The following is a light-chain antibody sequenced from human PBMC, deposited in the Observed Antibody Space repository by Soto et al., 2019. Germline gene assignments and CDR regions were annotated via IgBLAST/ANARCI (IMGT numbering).Light chain of an antibody. V-gene: IGKV3-15*01. CDR3: QQYCSSPRT. CDR1: QSLTTD. Sequence: EIVMTQSPATLSLCPWEIATLSCRASQSLTTDLAWYQQKPGQPPRLLIYGASTRATDFPARFSGSGSGTEFTLTISSLQSEDFAVYYCQQYCSSPRTFGQGTKVDIK. CDR2: GAS. J-gene: IGKJ1*01.